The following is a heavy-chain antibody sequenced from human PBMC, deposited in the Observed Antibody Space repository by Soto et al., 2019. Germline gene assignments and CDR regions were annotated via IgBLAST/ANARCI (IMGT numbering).Heavy chain of an antibody. J-gene: IGHJ6*02. CDR2: IDPSDSYT. Sequence: GESRRICCKGSGYSFTSYWISWVRQMPGKGLEWMGRIDPSDSYTNYSQSFQGHVTISADKSISTAYLQWSSLKASDTAMYYCARLPHLVHTAMGYYYYGMDVWGQGTTVTVFS. D-gene: IGHD5-18*01. CDR1: GYSFTSYW. CDR3: ARLPHLVHTAMGYYYYGMDV. V-gene: IGHV5-10-1*01.